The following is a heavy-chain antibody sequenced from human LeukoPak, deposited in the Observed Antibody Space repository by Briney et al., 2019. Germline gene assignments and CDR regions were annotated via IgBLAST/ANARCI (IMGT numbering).Heavy chain of an antibody. CDR1: GFTFSSYS. Sequence: GGSLRLSCAASGFTFSSYSMNWVRQAPGKGLEWISSISGSGGSTYYAASVKGRFTISRDDSKNTTYLQMNSLKTEDTAVYYCTSRPLLSYYGSGRTRSDYWGQGTLVTVSS. CDR2: ISGSGGST. J-gene: IGHJ4*02. V-gene: IGHV3-23*01. CDR3: TSRPLLSYYGSGRTRSDY. D-gene: IGHD3-10*01.